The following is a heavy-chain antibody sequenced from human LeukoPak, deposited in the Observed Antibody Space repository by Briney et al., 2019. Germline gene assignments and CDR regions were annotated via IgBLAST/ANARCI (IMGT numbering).Heavy chain of an antibody. CDR3: ARDLVRGYDSY. J-gene: IGHJ4*02. Sequence: RGSLRLSCAASGFTFSSYEMNWVRQAPGKGLEWVSYISSSGSTIYYADSVKGRFTISRDNAKNSLYLQMNSLRAEDTAVYYCARDLVRGYDSYWGQGTLVTVSS. V-gene: IGHV3-48*03. CDR1: GFTFSSYE. D-gene: IGHD5-12*01. CDR2: ISSSGSTI.